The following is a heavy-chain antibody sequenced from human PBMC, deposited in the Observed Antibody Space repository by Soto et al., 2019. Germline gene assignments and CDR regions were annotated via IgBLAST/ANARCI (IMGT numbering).Heavy chain of an antibody. CDR1: GGSISSGGYS. CDR2: IYYSGST. CDR3: ARASYDSSTYYLDY. J-gene: IGHJ4*02. Sequence: SETLSLTCAVSGGSISSGGYSWSWIRQPPGKGLEWIGSIYYSGSTYYNPSLKSRVTISVDTSNNQFSLKLSSVTAADTAVYYCARASYDSSTYYLDYWGQGTLVTV. V-gene: IGHV4-30-2*05. D-gene: IGHD3-22*01.